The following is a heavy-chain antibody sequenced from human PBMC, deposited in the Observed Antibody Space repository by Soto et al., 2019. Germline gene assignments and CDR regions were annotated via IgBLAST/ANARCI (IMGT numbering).Heavy chain of an antibody. Sequence: QITLKESGPSLVKPTQTLTLTCTLSGFSLTTSGVGVAWIRQPPGKALEWLTLIYWNDDKRYSPSLKSRLIIXKXXSKNQVVLSMTNMDPVDTATYYCAPIAGSFWAFDIWGEGTMVTVSS. J-gene: IGHJ3*02. CDR1: GFSLTTSGVG. D-gene: IGHD3-3*01. CDR2: IYWNDDK. V-gene: IGHV2-5*01. CDR3: APIAGSFWAFDI.